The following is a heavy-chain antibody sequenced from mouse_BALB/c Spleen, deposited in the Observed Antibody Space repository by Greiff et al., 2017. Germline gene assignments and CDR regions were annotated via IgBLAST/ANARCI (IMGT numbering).Heavy chain of an antibody. D-gene: IGHD2-14*01. V-gene: IGHV3-2*02. J-gene: IGHJ4*01. CDR2: ISYSGST. CDR1: GYSITSDYA. Sequence: EVKLMESGPGLVKPSQSLSLTCTVTGYSITSDYAWNWIRQFPGNKLEWMGYISYSGSTSYNPSLKSRISITRDTSKNQFFLQLNSVTTEDTATYYCARWDLAYYRYDGMDYWGQGTSVTVSS. CDR3: ARWDLAYYRYDGMDY.